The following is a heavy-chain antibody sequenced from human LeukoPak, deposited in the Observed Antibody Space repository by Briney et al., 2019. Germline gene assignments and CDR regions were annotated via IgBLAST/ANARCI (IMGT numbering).Heavy chain of an antibody. CDR1: GGTFSSYA. D-gene: IGHD6-13*01. Sequence: GASVKVSCKASGGTFSSYAISWVRQAPGQGLEWMGWISAYNGNTDYAQNLQGRVTMTTDTLTSTAYMELRSLRSDDTAVYYCARDQSLVAYSSTWFDYWGQGTPVTVSS. CDR2: ISAYNGNT. CDR3: ARDQSLVAYSSTWFDY. V-gene: IGHV1-18*01. J-gene: IGHJ4*02.